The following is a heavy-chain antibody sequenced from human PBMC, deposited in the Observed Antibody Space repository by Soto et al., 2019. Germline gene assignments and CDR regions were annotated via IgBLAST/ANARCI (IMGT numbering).Heavy chain of an antibody. CDR1: GASISSDVYS. CDR3: AGGSVTPIMQNWLVEGPFDY. J-gene: IGHJ4*02. Sequence: QVQLEESGPGLVKPSQTLSLTCTVSGASISSDVYSWSWVRQLPGKGLEWIGHIYHGGSTYYKPSLESRVTISLDTSKNQVSLRLTSGTAADTAVFYCAGGSVTPIMQNWLVEGPFDYWGRGVLVTVSS. D-gene: IGHD6-19*01. V-gene: IGHV4-31*03. CDR2: IYHGGST.